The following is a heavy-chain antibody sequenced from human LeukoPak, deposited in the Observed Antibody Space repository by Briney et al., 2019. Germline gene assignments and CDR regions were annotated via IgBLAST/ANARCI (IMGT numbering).Heavy chain of an antibody. J-gene: IGHJ3*02. V-gene: IGHV4-39*01. CDR3: ARQTDYYDSSGYYIDAFDI. CDR2: IYYSGST. D-gene: IGHD3-22*01. Sequence: PSETLSLTCTVSGGSISSSSYYWGWIRQPPGKGLEWIGGIYYSGSTYYNPSLKSRVTISVDTSKNQFSLKLSSVTAADTAVYYCARQTDYYDSSGYYIDAFDIWGQGTMVTVSS. CDR1: GGSISSSSYY.